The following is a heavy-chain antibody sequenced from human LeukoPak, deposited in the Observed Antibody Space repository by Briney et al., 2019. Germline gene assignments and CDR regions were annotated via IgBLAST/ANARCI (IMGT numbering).Heavy chain of an antibody. Sequence: GGSLRLSCAASGFTFSSYAMHWVRQAPGKGLEWVAVISYDGSNKYYADSVKGRFTISRDNSKNTLYLQMNSLRAVDTAVYYCARESGDRRYNWFDPWGQGTLVTVSS. CDR2: ISYDGSNK. J-gene: IGHJ5*02. V-gene: IGHV3-30-3*01. CDR3: ARESGDRRYNWFDP. CDR1: GFTFSSYA. D-gene: IGHD7-27*01.